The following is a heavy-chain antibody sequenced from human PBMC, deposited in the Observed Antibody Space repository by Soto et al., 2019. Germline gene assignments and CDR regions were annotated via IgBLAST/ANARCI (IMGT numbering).Heavy chain of an antibody. CDR2: VYHNGNA. Sequence: PSETLSLTCTVSGGSVSSGSYYWSWIRQPPGKGLEWIGYVYHNGNAYPKPSLKSRVTISLDGAKNQFSLKMTSVTAADTGLYYCAARPYYYYGLDVWGQGTTVTVSS. V-gene: IGHV4-61*01. D-gene: IGHD3-10*01. CDR3: AARPYYYYGLDV. J-gene: IGHJ6*02. CDR1: GGSVSSGSYY.